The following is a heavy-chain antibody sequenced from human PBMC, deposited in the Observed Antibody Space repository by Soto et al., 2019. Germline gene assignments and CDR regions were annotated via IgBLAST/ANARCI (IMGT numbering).Heavy chain of an antibody. CDR1: GFTFDDYA. V-gene: IGHV3-9*01. Sequence: EVQLVESGGGLVQPGRSLRLSCAASGFTFDDYAMHWVRQAPGKGLEWVSGISWNSGSIGYADSVKGRFTISRDNAKNSLYLQMNSLSAEDTALYYCAKDAEGSSSSCFDYWGQGTLVTVSS. J-gene: IGHJ4*02. D-gene: IGHD6-13*01. CDR3: AKDAEGSSSSCFDY. CDR2: ISWNSGSI.